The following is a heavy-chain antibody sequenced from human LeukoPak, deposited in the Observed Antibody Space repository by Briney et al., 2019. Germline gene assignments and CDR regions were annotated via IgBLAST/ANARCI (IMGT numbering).Heavy chain of an antibody. CDR2: IHYSGST. CDR1: GDSIRNHY. CDR3: ARVSLSGYCSGASCYFDY. D-gene: IGHD2-15*01. Sequence: SETLSLTCTVSGDSIRNHYWSWIRQPPGKGLECIGVIHYSGSTNYNPSVKSRVTISVDTPKNQLSLKLNSVTAADTAVYFCARVSLSGYCSGASCYFDYWGHGTLVTVSS. J-gene: IGHJ4*01. V-gene: IGHV4-59*11.